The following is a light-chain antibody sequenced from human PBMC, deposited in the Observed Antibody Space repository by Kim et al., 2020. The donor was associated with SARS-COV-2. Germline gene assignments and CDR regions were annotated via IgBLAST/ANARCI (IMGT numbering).Light chain of an antibody. CDR2: EDN. CDR1: CGSIASNY. J-gene: IGLJ3*02. CDR3: QSFYGDNRV. Sequence: GKTIATSCTCDCGSIASNYVQSYQQRPGSCPTAVIYEDNQRPSGVPDPFSCSIDSSSNSASLTISGLETEDEADYYCQSFYGDNRVFGGGTKLTVL. V-gene: IGLV6-57*01.